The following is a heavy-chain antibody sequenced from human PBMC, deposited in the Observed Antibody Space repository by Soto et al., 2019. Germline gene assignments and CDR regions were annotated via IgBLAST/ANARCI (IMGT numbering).Heavy chain of an antibody. D-gene: IGHD6-13*01. CDR1: EFTFSSYA. CDR2: ISGSGGST. Sequence: EVQLLESGGGLVQPGGSLRLSCAASEFTFSSYAMSWVRQAPGKGLEWVSAISGSGGSTDYADSVKGRFTISRDNSKNTLYLQMNSLRAEDTAVYYCAKENGYSSTWFEFDYWGQGTLVTVSS. J-gene: IGHJ4*02. CDR3: AKENGYSSTWFEFDY. V-gene: IGHV3-23*01.